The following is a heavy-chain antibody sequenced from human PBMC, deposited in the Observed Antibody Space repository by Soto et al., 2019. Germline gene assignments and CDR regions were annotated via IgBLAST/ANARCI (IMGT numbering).Heavy chain of an antibody. J-gene: IGHJ4*02. CDR1: GFPFSRYE. V-gene: IGHV3-30*18. D-gene: IGHD3-22*01. Sequence: PGGSLRLSCAASGFPFSRYEIHWVRQVPGRGLEWVALISHDGSNKYYVDSVKGRFIISRDNSKNTVYLQMNSLRTEDTALYYCAKDPDFDTRNLHNWGQGTLVTVSS. CDR3: AKDPDFDTRNLHN. CDR2: ISHDGSNK.